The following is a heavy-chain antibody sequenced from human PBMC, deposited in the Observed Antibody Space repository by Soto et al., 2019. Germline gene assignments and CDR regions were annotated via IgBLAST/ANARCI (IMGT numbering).Heavy chain of an antibody. J-gene: IGHJ3*02. V-gene: IGHV1-8*01. CDR2: MNPNSGNT. CDR3: ARGINYYDSGDDAFYS. D-gene: IGHD3-10*01. Sequence: GASVKVSCKASGYTFTSYDINWVRQATGQGLEWMGWMNPNSGNTGYAQRFQGRVTMTRNTSISTAYMELSSLRSEDTAVYYCARGINYYDSGDDAFYSWGQGTMVPVSS. CDR1: GYTFTSYD.